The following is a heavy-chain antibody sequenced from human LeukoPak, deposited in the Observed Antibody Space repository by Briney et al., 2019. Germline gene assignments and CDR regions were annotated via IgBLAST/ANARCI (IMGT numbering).Heavy chain of an antibody. CDR1: GYTFPDYY. Sequence: VASVKVSCKASGYTFPDYYIHWVRQAPGQGLEWITFINPNSGGTHYAQNFQGRVTVTRDTSISTVYLEMIRLRSDDTAVYYCARKGRIYGDYDYWGQGTLVTVSS. CDR2: INPNSGGT. V-gene: IGHV1-2*02. CDR3: ARKGRIYGDYDY. D-gene: IGHD4-17*01. J-gene: IGHJ4*02.